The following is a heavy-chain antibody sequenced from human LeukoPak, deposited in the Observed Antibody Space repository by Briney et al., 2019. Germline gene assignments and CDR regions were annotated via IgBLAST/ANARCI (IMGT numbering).Heavy chain of an antibody. D-gene: IGHD6-6*01. J-gene: IGHJ4*02. V-gene: IGHV4-4*07. CDR3: AREGEYSSSSGGFDY. CDR2: IYTSGST. CDR1: GGSISNYY. Sequence: SETLSLTCTVSGGSISNYYWSWIRQPAGKGLEWIGRIYTSGSTNYNPSLKSRVTMSLDTSKNQFSLKLSSVTAADTAVYYCAREGEYSSSSGGFDYWGQGTLVTVSS.